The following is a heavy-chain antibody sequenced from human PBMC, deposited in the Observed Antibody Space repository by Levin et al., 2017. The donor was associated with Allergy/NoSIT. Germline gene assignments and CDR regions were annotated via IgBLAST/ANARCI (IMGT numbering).Heavy chain of an antibody. CDR2: INPNSGGT. CDR1: GYTFSAYY. CDR3: ARLRDYGDYDSFDR. Sequence: ASVKVSCKASGYTFSAYYLHWVRQAPGQGLEWMGRINPNSGGTDYAQKFQGSVTMTRDTSITTAYMELNSLRSDDTAVYFCARLRDYGDYDSFDRWGQGTTVTVSP. V-gene: IGHV1-2*06. D-gene: IGHD4-17*01. J-gene: IGHJ3*01.